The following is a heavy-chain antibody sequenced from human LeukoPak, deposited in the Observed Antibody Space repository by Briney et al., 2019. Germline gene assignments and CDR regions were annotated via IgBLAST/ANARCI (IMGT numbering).Heavy chain of an antibody. J-gene: IGHJ4*02. CDR3: ARDSYDSRVYSCPHDY. V-gene: IGHV3-48*02. CDR2: ISSSGTST. D-gene: IGHD3-22*01. CDR1: GFTFSAYS. Sequence: GSLRLSCAASGFTFSAYSMNWVRQAPGKGLEWVSYISSSGTSTYYADSVKGRFTISRDIAKNSLYLQMNGLRDGDTAVYYCARDSYDSRVYSCPHDYWGQGTLVTVSS.